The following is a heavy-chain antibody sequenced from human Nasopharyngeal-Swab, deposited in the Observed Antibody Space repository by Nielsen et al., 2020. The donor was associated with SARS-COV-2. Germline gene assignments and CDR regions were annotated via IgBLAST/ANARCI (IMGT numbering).Heavy chain of an antibody. D-gene: IGHD3-22*01. CDR3: ARDLTYYYDSSGYYRYGMDV. J-gene: IGHJ6*02. CDR1: GGSFSSYY. V-gene: IGHV4-59*01. Sequence: GSLRLSCAVYGGSFSSYYWSWIRQPAGKGLEWIGYIYYSGSTNYNPSLKSRVTISVDTSKNQFSLKLSSVTAADTAVYYCARDLTYYYDSSGYYRYGMDVWGQGTTVTVSS. CDR2: IYYSGST.